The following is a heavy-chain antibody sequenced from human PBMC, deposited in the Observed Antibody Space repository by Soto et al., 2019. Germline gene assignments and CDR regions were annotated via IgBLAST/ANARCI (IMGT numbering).Heavy chain of an antibody. V-gene: IGHV4-59*01. CDR2: IYYSGST. D-gene: IGHD6-6*01. CDR1: GGSISSYY. J-gene: IGHJ6*03. Sequence: SETLSLTCTVSGGSISSYYWSWIRQPPGKGLEWIGYIYYSGSTNYNPSLKSRVTISVDTSKNQFSLKLSSVTAADTAVYYCARATIGDSSSSGYYYYYMDVWGKGTTVTVSS. CDR3: ARATIGDSSSSGYYYYYMDV.